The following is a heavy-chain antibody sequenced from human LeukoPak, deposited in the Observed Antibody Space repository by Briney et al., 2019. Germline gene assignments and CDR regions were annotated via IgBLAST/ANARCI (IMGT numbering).Heavy chain of an antibody. Sequence: PSQTLSLTCTVYGGSICSGDYYWSWIRQPPGKRLEWIGYIYYSGSTYYNPSLKSRVTISVDTSKNQFSLKLSSVTAADTAVYYCASEFDTAMVTRYFDLWGRGTLVTVSS. V-gene: IGHV4-30-4*01. D-gene: IGHD5-18*01. CDR3: ASEFDTAMVTRYFDL. J-gene: IGHJ2*01. CDR1: GGSICSGDYY. CDR2: IYYSGST.